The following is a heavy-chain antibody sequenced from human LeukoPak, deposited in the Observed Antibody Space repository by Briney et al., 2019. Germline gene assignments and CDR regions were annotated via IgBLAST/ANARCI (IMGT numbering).Heavy chain of an antibody. CDR3: ARGPEYWYFDL. CDR2: IYYSGST. Sequence: PSETLSLTCTVSGGSISSGDYYWSWIRQPPGKGLEWIGYIYYSGSTYYNPSLKSPVTISVDTAKNQFSLKLSSVTAADTVVYYCARGPEYWYFDLWGRGTLVTVSS. CDR1: GGSISSGDYY. J-gene: IGHJ2*01. V-gene: IGHV4-30-4*08. D-gene: IGHD1-14*01.